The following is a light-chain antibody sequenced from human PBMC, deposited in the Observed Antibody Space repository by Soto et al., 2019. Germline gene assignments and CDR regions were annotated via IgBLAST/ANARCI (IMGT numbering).Light chain of an antibody. CDR3: AAWDDSLSGQV. CDR1: SSNIGSNY. V-gene: IGLV1-47*01. CDR2: RND. Sequence: QSVLTQPPSASGTPGQRVTISCSGSSSNIGSNYVYWYQQLPGTAPTLLIYRNDQRPSGVPDRFSGSKSGTSASLAISGRRSEDEADYYCAAWDDSLSGQVFGGGNKLTVL. J-gene: IGLJ2*01.